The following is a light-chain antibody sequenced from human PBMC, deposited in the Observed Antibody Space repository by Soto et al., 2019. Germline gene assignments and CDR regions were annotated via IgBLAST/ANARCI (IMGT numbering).Light chain of an antibody. CDR3: QQYKNWPFT. J-gene: IGKJ4*01. CDR2: DAS. CDR1: QSIRTS. V-gene: IGKV3-11*01. Sequence: EIVMTQSPATLSLSPGERSTLSCRASQSIRTSLAWYQQKPGQAPRLVIFDASNRANGVPARFGGSGSGTDFTLTISRLEPEDFALYYCQQYKNWPFTFGGGTKVDIK.